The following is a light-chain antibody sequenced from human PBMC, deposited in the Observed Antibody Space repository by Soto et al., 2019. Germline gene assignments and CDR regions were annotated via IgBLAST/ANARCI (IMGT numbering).Light chain of an antibody. CDR2: AAS. V-gene: IGKV1-12*01. CDR3: QQTDSFPLT. Sequence: DIPMTQSPSSVSASVGDRVTITCRASQGIGSWVAWYQQKPGKAPKVLFFAASNLQSGVPSRFSGSGSGTDFTLTISPLQPEDFATYYCQQTDSFPLTFGQGTRLEIK. CDR1: QGIGSW. J-gene: IGKJ5*01.